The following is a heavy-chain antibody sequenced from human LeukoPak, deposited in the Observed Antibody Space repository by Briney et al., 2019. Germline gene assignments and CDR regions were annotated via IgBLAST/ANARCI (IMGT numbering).Heavy chain of an antibody. V-gene: IGHV1-2*02. Sequence: GASVKVSCKASGYTFTGYYMHCVRQAPGQGLEWMGWINPNSGGTNYAQKFQGRVTIAADKSTSTAYMELSSLRSEDTAVYYCARDVSPTVTTLLDPWGQGTLVTVSS. J-gene: IGHJ5*02. D-gene: IGHD4-17*01. CDR3: ARDVSPTVTTLLDP. CDR1: GYTFTGYY. CDR2: INPNSGGT.